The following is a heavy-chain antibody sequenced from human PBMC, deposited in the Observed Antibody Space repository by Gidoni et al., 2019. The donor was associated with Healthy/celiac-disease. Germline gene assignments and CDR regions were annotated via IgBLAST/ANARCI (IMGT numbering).Heavy chain of an antibody. CDR1: GFTFSSYW. V-gene: IGHV3-7*01. CDR3: ARVVWEYPALYYFDY. CDR2: IKQDGSEK. J-gene: IGHJ4*02. Sequence: EVQLVESGGGLVQPGGSLRLSCAASGFTFSSYWMSWVRQAPGKGLEWVANIKQDGSEKYYVDSVKGRFTISRDNAKNSLYLQMNSLRAEDTAVYYCARVVWEYPALYYFDYWGQGTLVTVSS. D-gene: IGHD1-26*01.